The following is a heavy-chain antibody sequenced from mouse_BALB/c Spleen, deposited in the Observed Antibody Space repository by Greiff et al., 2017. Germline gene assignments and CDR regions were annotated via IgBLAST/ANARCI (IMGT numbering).Heavy chain of an antibody. V-gene: IGHV2-9*02. Sequence: VQLQQSGPGLVAPSQSLSITCTVSGFSLTSYGVHWVRQPPGKGLEWLGVIWAGGSTNYNSALMSRLSISKDNSKSQVFLKMNSLQTDDTAMYYCARGYYGNYYAMDYWGQGTSVTVSS. J-gene: IGHJ4*01. CDR2: IWAGGST. D-gene: IGHD2-1*01. CDR1: GFSLTSYG. CDR3: ARGYYGNYYAMDY.